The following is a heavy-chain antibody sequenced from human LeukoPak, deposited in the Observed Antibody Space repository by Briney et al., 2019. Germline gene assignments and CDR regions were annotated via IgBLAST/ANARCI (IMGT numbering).Heavy chain of an antibody. J-gene: IGHJ4*02. CDR3: ARNYYGSGSHDY. Sequence: GASVKVSCKASGGTFSSYAISWVRQAPGQGLEWMGGIIPIFGTANYAQKFQGRVTITADESTSTAYMELSSLRSEDTAVYYCARNYYGSGSHDYWGQGTLVTVSS. CDR2: IIPIFGTA. V-gene: IGHV1-69*13. D-gene: IGHD3-10*01. CDR1: GGTFSSYA.